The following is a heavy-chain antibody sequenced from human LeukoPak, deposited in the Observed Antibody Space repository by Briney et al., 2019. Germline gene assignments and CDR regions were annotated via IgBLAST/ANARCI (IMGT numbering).Heavy chain of an antibody. CDR3: ARGYCSGGSCYSYYYYNYMDV. V-gene: IGHV4-61*02. CDR1: GDSISSGNYF. D-gene: IGHD2-15*01. Sequence: SQTLSLTCTVSGDSISSGNYFWNWVRQPAGRGLEWCGRVYTSGAADYNPSLRSRLTISVDTSKNQFSLKLSSVTAADTAVYYCARGYCSGGSCYSYYYYNYMDVWGKGTTVTVSS. J-gene: IGHJ6*03. CDR2: VYTSGAA.